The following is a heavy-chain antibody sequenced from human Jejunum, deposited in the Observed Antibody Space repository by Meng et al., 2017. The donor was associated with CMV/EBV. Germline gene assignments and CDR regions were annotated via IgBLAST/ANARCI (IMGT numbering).Heavy chain of an antibody. CDR3: AKRGYGDYYYYYGMDV. V-gene: IGHV3-7*01. CDR2: IKQDGSEK. Sequence: FTFSSYWMSRVRQAPGKGLEWVANIKQDGSEKYYVDSVKGRFTISRDNAKNSLYLQMNSLRAEDAAVYYCAKRGYGDYYYYYGMDVWGQGTTVTSP. D-gene: IGHD4-17*01. CDR1: FTFSSYW. J-gene: IGHJ6*02.